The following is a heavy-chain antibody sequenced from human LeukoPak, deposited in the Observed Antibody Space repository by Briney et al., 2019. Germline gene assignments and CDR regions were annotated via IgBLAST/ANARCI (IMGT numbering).Heavy chain of an antibody. D-gene: IGHD2-15*01. V-gene: IGHV4-4*07. J-gene: IGHJ4*02. CDR1: GGSISSYY. CDR2: FYASGSA. Sequence: PSETLSLTCTVSGGSISSYYWSWIRQPAGKGLEWIGRFYASGSATYNPSLKSRVTMSVDTSKNQLSLKVYSVTAADTAVYYCGRTDCSGGSCYSSDNWGQGTLATVSS. CDR3: GRTDCSGGSCYSSDN.